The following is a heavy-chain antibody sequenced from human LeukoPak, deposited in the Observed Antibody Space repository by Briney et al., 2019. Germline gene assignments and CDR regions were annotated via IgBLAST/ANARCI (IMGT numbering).Heavy chain of an antibody. D-gene: IGHD6-25*01. Sequence: PGGSLRLSCAASGFTFSSYWMHWVRQAPGKGLVWVSRINSDGSSTSYADSVKGRFTISRDNAKNTLYLQMNSLRAEDTAVYYCARLGCQGGVAALDYWGQGTLVTVSS. CDR3: ARLGCQGGVAALDY. CDR2: INSDGSST. V-gene: IGHV3-74*01. J-gene: IGHJ4*02. CDR1: GFTFSSYW.